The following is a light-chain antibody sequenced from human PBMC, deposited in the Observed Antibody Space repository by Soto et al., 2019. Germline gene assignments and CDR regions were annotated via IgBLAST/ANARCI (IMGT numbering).Light chain of an antibody. V-gene: IGLV2-14*03. CDR2: DVG. Sequence: QSALTQPASVSGSPGQSITISCTGTNSDVGAYSYVSWYQQYPGKAPKLLIYDVGARPSGISDRFSGSKSGNTASLTISGLQAEDEADYYCLSYAGTTARLRVFGTGTKLTVL. J-gene: IGLJ1*01. CDR1: NSDVGAYSY. CDR3: LSYAGTTARLRV.